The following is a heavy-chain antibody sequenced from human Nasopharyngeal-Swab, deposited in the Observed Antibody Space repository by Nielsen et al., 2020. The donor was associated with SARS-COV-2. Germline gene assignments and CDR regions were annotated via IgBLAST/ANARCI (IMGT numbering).Heavy chain of an antibody. CDR1: GFTVSRNY. J-gene: IGHJ3*02. CDR3: ARDRVDFWSGYYTPDAFDI. V-gene: IGHV3-53*01. Sequence: GESLKISCAASGFTVSRNYMSWVRQAPGKGLEWVSVIYSGGSTYYADSVKGRFTISRDNSKNTLYLQMNSLRAEDTAVYYCARDRVDFWSGYYTPDAFDIWGQGTMVTVSS. CDR2: IYSGGST. D-gene: IGHD3-3*01.